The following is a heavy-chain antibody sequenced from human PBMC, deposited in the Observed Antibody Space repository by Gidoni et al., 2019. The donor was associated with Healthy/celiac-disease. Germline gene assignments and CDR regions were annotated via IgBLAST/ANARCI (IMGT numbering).Heavy chain of an antibody. J-gene: IGHJ4*02. CDR3: TTDIASELLWFGESHPDY. CDR2: IKSKTDGGTT. D-gene: IGHD3-10*01. CDR1: GFTFSNAW. V-gene: IGHV3-15*01. Sequence: EVQLVESGGGLVKPGGSLRRSGAASGFTFSNAWMSWVRQAPGKGLGWVGRIKSKTDGGTTDYAAPVKGRFTISRDDSKNTLYLQMNSLKTEDTAVYYCTTDIASELLWFGESHPDYWGQGTLVTVSS.